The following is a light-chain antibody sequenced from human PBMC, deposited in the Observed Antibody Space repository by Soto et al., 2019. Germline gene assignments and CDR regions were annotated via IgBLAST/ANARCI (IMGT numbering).Light chain of an antibody. CDR2: TSS. CDR3: KQSYSSRVT. Sequence: IEMTHSPASLSASVGDRVTITCRASQTIATYLNWFQHKSGRAPKLLIYTSSSVNSGVSSRFRGSGSGKDFTLTINDVQPEDSATYYCKQSYSSRVTFGAGNKVEIX. J-gene: IGKJ4*01. CDR1: QTIATY. V-gene: IGKV1-39*01.